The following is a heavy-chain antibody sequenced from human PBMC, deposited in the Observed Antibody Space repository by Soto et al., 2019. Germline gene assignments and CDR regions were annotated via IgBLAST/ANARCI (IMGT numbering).Heavy chain of an antibody. CDR1: GFTFSSYS. V-gene: IGHV3-48*02. CDR2: ISSSSNTI. J-gene: IGHJ6*02. Sequence: GGSLRLSCAASGFTFSSYSMNWVRQAPGKGLEWISYISSSSNTIYYADSVKGRFTISRDNAKNSLYLQMNSLRDEDSAVYSCARAKYSESFTYYYYGMDVWGQGTTVTVSS. CDR3: ARAKYSESFTYYYYGMDV. D-gene: IGHD1-26*01.